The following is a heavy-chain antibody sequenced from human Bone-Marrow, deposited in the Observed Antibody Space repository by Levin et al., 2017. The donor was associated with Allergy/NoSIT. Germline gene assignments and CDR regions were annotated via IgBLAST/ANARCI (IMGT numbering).Heavy chain of an antibody. CDR3: AKDLFRFDY. CDR2: IIGSGGRT. J-gene: IGHJ4*02. Sequence: GESLKISCVVSGFSFSSFAMSWVRQAPGKGLEWVSGIIGSGGRTYYADSVKGRFTISRDNSKNTLFLQMNSLRAEDTAIYYCAKDLFRFDYWGQGTLVAVSS. CDR1: GFSFSSFA. V-gene: IGHV3-23*01.